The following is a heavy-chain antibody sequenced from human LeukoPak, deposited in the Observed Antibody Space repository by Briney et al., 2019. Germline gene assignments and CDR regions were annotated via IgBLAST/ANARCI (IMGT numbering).Heavy chain of an antibody. D-gene: IGHD3-9*01. CDR1: GYTFTGYY. V-gene: IGHV1-2*02. J-gene: IGHJ6*02. Sequence: ASVKVSCKASGYTFTGYYIHWVRQAPGQGLEWMGWINPNSGGTNYAQKFQGRVTMTRDTSINTAYMELSRLRSDDTAVYYCVRLRYHFKYDMDVWGQGTTVTVSS. CDR2: INPNSGGT. CDR3: VRLRYHFKYDMDV.